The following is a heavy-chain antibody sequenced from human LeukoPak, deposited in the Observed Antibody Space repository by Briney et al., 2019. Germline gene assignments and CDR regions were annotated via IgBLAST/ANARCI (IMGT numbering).Heavy chain of an antibody. CDR3: ARVSLVTTSGSFSDY. D-gene: IGHD4-17*01. CDR2: IIHSGSTI. J-gene: IGHJ4*02. Sequence: GGSLRLSCAASGFTFSSYAMRWVRQAPGKGLEWVSSIIHSGSTIYYADSVKGRFTISRDNSKNTLFLQINSLSAEDTAVYYCARVSLVTTSGSFSDYWGQGTLLTVPS. CDR1: GFTFSSYA. V-gene: IGHV3-23*01.